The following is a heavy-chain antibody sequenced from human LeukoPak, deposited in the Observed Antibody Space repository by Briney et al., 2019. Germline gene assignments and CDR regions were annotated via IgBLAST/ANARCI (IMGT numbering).Heavy chain of an antibody. D-gene: IGHD2/OR15-2a*01. CDR1: GFTVSSNY. CDR3: ARALLSGYYYMDV. Sequence: GGSLRLSCAASGFTVSSNYISWVRQAPGKGLEWVSSISSSSSYIYYADSVEGRFTISRDNAKNSLYLQMNSLRAEDTAVYYCARALLSGYYYMDVWGKGTTVTVSS. J-gene: IGHJ6*03. CDR2: ISSSSSYI. V-gene: IGHV3-21*01.